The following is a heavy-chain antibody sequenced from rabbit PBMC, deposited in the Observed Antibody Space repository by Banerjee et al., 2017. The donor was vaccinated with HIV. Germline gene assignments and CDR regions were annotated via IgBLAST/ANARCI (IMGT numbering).Heavy chain of an antibody. CDR1: GFSFSSYYY. V-gene: IGHV1S40*01. CDR3: ARGWITMTMNL. D-gene: IGHD2-1*01. Sequence: VESGGVLVKPGASLTLTCTASGFSFSSYYYMCWVRQAPGKGPEWIVCIDGGSSDISYYASWAKGLFTMSKTSSTTVTLQMTSLTAADTATYFRARGWITMTMNLWGPGTLVTVS. CDR2: IDGGSSDIS. J-gene: IGHJ4*01.